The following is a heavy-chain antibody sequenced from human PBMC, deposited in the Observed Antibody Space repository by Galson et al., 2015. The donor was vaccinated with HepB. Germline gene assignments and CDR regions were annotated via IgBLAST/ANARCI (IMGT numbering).Heavy chain of an antibody. J-gene: IGHJ5*02. CDR1: GGTFSSYA. D-gene: IGHD3-22*01. CDR2: IIPILGIA. CDR3: AQREYYYDSSGEFDP. V-gene: IGHV1-69*04. Sequence: SVKVSCKASGGTFSSYAISWVRQAPGQGLEWMGRIIPILGIANYAQKFQGRVTITADKSTSTAYMELSSLRSEDTAVYYCAQREYYYDSSGEFDPWGQGTLVTVSS.